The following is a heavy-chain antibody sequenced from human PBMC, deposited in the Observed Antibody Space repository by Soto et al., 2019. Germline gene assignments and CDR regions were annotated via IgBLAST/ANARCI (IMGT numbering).Heavy chain of an antibody. Sequence: ASVKVSCKASGYTFTSYGISWVRQAPGQGLEWMGWNSAYNGNTNYAQKLQGRVTMTTDTSTSTAYMELRSLRSDDTAVYYCARVLGYYYDSSGYYYDYWGQGTLVTVSS. CDR3: ARVLGYYYDSSGYYYDY. CDR1: GYTFTSYG. D-gene: IGHD3-22*01. J-gene: IGHJ4*02. CDR2: NSAYNGNT. V-gene: IGHV1-18*04.